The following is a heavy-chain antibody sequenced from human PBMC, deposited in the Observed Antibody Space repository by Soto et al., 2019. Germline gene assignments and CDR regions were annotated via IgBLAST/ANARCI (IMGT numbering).Heavy chain of an antibody. CDR1: GYTFTSYD. J-gene: IGHJ6*03. CDR2: MNPNSGNT. D-gene: IGHD2-2*01. V-gene: IGHV1-8*01. CDR3: ARPYCSSTSCYGLYYMDV. Sequence: QVQLVQSGAEVKKPGASVKVSCKASGYTFTSYDINWVRQATGQGLEWMGWMNPNSGNTGYAQKFQGRVNMTRNTSISTAYMELSSLRSEDTAVYYCARPYCSSTSCYGLYYMDVWGKGTTVTVSS.